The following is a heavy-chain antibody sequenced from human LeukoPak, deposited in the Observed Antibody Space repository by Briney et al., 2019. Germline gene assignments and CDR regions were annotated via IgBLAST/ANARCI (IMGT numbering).Heavy chain of an antibody. J-gene: IGHJ4*02. V-gene: IGHV4-31*03. D-gene: IGHD3-10*01. CDR2: IYYSGST. Sequence: SQTLSLTCTVSGVSISSGGYYWSWIRQHPGKGLEWIGYIYYSGSTYYNPSLKSRVTTSVDTSKNQFSLKLSSVTAADTAVYYCARADTMVRGVISPFDYWGQGTLVTVSS. CDR3: ARADTMVRGVISPFDY. CDR1: GVSISSGGYY.